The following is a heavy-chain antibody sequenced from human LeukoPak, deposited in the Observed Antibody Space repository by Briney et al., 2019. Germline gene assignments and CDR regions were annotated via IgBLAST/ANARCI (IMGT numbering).Heavy chain of an antibody. D-gene: IGHD3-16*01. J-gene: IGHJ4*02. CDR3: AGSTMITPWFFDY. CDR1: GGSISSYY. V-gene: IGHV4-59*12. CDR2: IYYSGST. Sequence: PSETLSLTCTVSGGSISSYYWSWIRQPPGKGLEWIGYIYYSGSTNYNPSLKSRVTISLDTSNNQFSLRLSSVTAADTAVYYCAGSTMITPWFFDYWGQGTLVTVSS.